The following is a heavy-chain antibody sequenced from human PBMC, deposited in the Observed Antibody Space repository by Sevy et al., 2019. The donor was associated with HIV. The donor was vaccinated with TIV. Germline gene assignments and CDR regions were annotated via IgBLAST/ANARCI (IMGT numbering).Heavy chain of an antibody. D-gene: IGHD3-22*01. J-gene: IGHJ4*02. CDR3: ARMGDYYDSSGYYPLKF. V-gene: IGHV1-2*02. CDR2: INPISGGT. CDR1: GYTFTAYY. Sequence: ASVKVSCKASGYTFTAYYIHWVRQAPGQGLEWMGWINPISGGTYFAKKFQDSVTLTTDTSVNTAYMELRSLRFDDTAVYYCARMGDYYDSSGYYPLKFWGQGTLVTVSS.